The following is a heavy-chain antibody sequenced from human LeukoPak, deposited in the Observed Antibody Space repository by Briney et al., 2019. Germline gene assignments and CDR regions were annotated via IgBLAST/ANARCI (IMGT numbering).Heavy chain of an antibody. D-gene: IGHD3-9*01. Sequence: GGSLRLSCAASGFTFSSYGMHWVRRAPGKGLEWVAVISYDGSNKYYADSVKGRFTISRDSSKNTLYLQMNSLRAEDTAVYYCAKDRLRYFDWLFDYWGQGTLVTVSS. CDR3: AKDRLRYFDWLFDY. CDR1: GFTFSSYG. J-gene: IGHJ4*02. CDR2: ISYDGSNK. V-gene: IGHV3-30*18.